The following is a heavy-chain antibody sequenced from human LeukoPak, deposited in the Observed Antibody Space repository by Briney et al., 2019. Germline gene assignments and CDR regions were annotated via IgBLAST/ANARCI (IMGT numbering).Heavy chain of an antibody. D-gene: IGHD3-22*01. CDR2: INHSSST. J-gene: IGHJ2*01. V-gene: IGHV4-31*03. Sequence: SETLSLTCTVSGGSISSGASDWGWIRQHPKRGLEWVGYINHSSSTYYNPSLGSRVTMSVDTSKNQFSLKLSSVTAADSAVYYCARAGRQGFTMIVVPFFYFDLWGRGTLVTVSS. CDR1: GGSISSGASD. CDR3: ARAGRQGFTMIVVPFFYFDL.